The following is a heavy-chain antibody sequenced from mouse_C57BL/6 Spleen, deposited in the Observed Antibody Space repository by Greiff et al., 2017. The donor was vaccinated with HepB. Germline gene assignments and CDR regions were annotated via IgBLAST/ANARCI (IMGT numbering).Heavy chain of an antibody. CDR1: GYTFTDYE. J-gene: IGHJ2*01. V-gene: IGHV1-15*01. CDR3: TRGGDSSGYY. D-gene: IGHD3-2*02. CDR2: IDPETGGT. Sequence: QVHVKQSGAELVRPGASVTLSCKASGYTFTDYEMHWVKQTPVHGLEWIGAIDPETGGTAYNQKFKGKAILTADKSSSTAYMELRSLTSEDSAVYYCTRGGDSSGYYWGQGTTLTVSS.